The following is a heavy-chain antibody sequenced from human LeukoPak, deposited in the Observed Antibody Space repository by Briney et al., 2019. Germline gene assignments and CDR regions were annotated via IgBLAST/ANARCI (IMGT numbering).Heavy chain of an antibody. J-gene: IGHJ6*02. Sequence: SETLSLTCTVSGGSISSYYWSWIRQPPGKGLEWIGYIYYSGSTNYNPSLKSRVTISVDTSKNQFSLKLSSVTAADTAVYYCARVRGHDILTGYYYYYGMDVWGQGTTVTVSS. CDR3: ARVRGHDILTGYYYYYGMDV. CDR2: IYYSGST. V-gene: IGHV4-59*01. CDR1: GGSISSYY. D-gene: IGHD3-9*01.